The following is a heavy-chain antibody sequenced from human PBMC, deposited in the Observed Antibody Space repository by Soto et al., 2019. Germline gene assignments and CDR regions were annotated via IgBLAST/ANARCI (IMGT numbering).Heavy chain of an antibody. D-gene: IGHD4-17*01. CDR1: GFTFSSFA. J-gene: IGHJ4*02. CDR3: AKDLIYGYHIGRAFDS. Sequence: EVQLLESGGGLVQPGGSLRLSCAASGFTFSSFAMSWVRQAPGKGLEWVSAIGSRGDSTYYADSVKGRFTISRDNSKNTLYMQMNSLRAEDPAVYYCAKDLIYGYHIGRAFDSWGQGTLVTVSS. CDR2: IGSRGDST. V-gene: IGHV3-23*01.